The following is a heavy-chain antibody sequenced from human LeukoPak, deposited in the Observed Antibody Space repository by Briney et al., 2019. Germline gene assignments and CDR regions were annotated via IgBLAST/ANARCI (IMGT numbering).Heavy chain of an antibody. V-gene: IGHV1-2*02. Sequence: ASVKVSCKASGYTFTGFFMHWVRQAPGQGLEWMAWINPNGGGTNYAQKFQGRVTVTRDTSITTDYMELSSLRSDDTAVYYCARTRLRWGGGDYWGQGTLVTVSS. CDR1: GYTFTGFF. J-gene: IGHJ4*02. CDR3: ARTRLRWGGGDY. CDR2: INPNGGGT. D-gene: IGHD4-23*01.